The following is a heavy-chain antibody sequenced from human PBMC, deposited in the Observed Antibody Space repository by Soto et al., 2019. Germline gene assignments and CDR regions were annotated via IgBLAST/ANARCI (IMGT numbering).Heavy chain of an antibody. CDR3: ARGGSLWFGELSAYYYGMDV. CDR1: GYTFTGYY. D-gene: IGHD3-10*01. Sequence: ASVKVSCKASGYTFTGYYMHWVRQAPGQGLEWMGWINPNSGGTNYAQKFQGWVTMTRDTSISTTYMELSRLRSDDTAVYYCARGGSLWFGELSAYYYGMDVWGQGTTVTVSS. J-gene: IGHJ6*02. V-gene: IGHV1-2*04. CDR2: INPNSGGT.